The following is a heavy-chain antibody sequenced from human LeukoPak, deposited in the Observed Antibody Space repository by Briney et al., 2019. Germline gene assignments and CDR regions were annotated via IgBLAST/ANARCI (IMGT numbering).Heavy chain of an antibody. J-gene: IGHJ4*02. CDR1: GGSISSSSYY. CDR2: IYYSGST. Sequence: SETLSLTCTVSGGSISSSSYYWGWIRQPPGKGLEWIGSIYYSGSTYYNPSLKSRVTISVDTSKNQFSLKLSSVTAADTAVYYCARQRGILTGYYRIRAPFDYWGQGTLVTVSS. CDR3: ARQRGILTGYYRIRAPFDY. V-gene: IGHV4-39*01. D-gene: IGHD3-9*01.